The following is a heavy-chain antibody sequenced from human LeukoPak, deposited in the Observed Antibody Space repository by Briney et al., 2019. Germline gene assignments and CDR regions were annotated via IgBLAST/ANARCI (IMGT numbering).Heavy chain of an antibody. CDR1: GDSISSGDYY. D-gene: IGHD3-3*01. CDR2: IHYSGNT. V-gene: IGHV4-30-4*08. CDR3: ARGLTYYDFWSGKYWFDP. J-gene: IGHJ5*02. Sequence: SETLSLTRTVSGDSISSGDYYWSWIRQPPGKGLEWIGYIHYSGNTYYNPSLKSRLTISVDTSKNQFSLKLSSVTAADTAVYYCARGLTYYDFWSGKYWFDPWGQGTLVTVSS.